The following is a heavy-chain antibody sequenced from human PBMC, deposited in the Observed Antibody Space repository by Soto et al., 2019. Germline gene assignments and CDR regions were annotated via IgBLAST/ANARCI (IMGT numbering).Heavy chain of an antibody. D-gene: IGHD2-15*01. V-gene: IGHV1-46*01. J-gene: IGHJ6*02. CDR1: GYTFTSYY. CDR2: INPSGGST. Sequence: ASVKVSCKASGYTFTSYYMHWVRQAPGQGLEWMGIINPSGGSTSYAQKFQGRVTMTRDTSTSTVYMELSSLRSEDTAVYYCATKGESGGTLYGMDVWGQGTTVTVSS. CDR3: ATKGESGGTLYGMDV.